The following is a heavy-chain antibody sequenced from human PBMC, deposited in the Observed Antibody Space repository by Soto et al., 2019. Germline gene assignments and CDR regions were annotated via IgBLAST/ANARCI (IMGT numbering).Heavy chain of an antibody. Sequence: GGSPRLSCAASGFTFSSYAMSWVRQAPGKGLEWVSAISGSGGSTYYADSVKGRFTISRDNSKNTLYLQMNSLRAEDTAVYYCAKWNRGSWSSYGGYFDYWGQGTLVTVSS. CDR3: AKWNRGSWSSYGGYFDY. V-gene: IGHV3-23*01. J-gene: IGHJ4*02. D-gene: IGHD2-2*01. CDR1: GFTFSSYA. CDR2: ISGSGGST.